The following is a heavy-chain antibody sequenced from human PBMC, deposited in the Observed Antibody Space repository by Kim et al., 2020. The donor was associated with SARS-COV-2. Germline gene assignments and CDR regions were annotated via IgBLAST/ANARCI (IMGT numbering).Heavy chain of an antibody. CDR2: INHSGST. V-gene: IGHV4-34*01. D-gene: IGHD4-4*01. Sequence: SETLSLTCAVYGGSFSDYYWSWIRQPPGKGLEWIGEINHSGSTNYNPSLKSRVTISVDTSKNQFSLKLTSVTAADTAVYYCARGGIYIYYGMDVWGQGTTVTVSS. J-gene: IGHJ6*02. CDR3: ARGGIYIYYGMDV. CDR1: GGSFSDYY.